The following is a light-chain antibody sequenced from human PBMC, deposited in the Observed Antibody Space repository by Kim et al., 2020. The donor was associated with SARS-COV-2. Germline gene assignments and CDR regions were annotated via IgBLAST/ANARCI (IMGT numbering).Light chain of an antibody. CDR2: DAS. J-gene: IGKJ2*01. CDR1: QDISNY. Sequence: DFQMTQSPSSLSASVGDRVTITCQASQDISNYLNWYQQKPGKAPKLLIYDASNLETGVPSRFSGSGSGTDFTFTISSLQPEDIATYYCQQYDNLPAYTFGQGTKLEF. V-gene: IGKV1-33*01. CDR3: QQYDNLPAYT.